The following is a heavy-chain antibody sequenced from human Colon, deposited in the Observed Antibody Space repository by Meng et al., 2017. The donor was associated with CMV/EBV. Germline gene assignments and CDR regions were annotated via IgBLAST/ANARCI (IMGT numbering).Heavy chain of an antibody. CDR2: ISVYHGDT. CDR1: GYRFTSYG. J-gene: IGHJ3*02. V-gene: IGHV1-18*01. CDR3: ARNYCSSVNCNVGDGLNM. Sequence: ASVKVSCKASGYRFTSYGIDWVRQAPGQGLEWMGWISVYHGDTAYALKFQDRVTMTTDTSTSTAYMELRRLTSDDTADYYCARNYCSSVNCNVGDGLNMWGQGTRVTVSS. D-gene: IGHD2-2*01.